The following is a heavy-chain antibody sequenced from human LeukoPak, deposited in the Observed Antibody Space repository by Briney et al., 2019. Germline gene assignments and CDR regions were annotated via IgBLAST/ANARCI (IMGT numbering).Heavy chain of an antibody. CDR3: AISRNSTYFSY. CDR2: IYYSGST. CDR1: GGSISSYF. V-gene: IGHV4-59*01. J-gene: IGHJ4*02. D-gene: IGHD1-14*01. Sequence: PSETLSLTCSVSGGSISSYFWSWIRQPPGKGLEWIGYIYYSGSTNYNPSLRSRVTISVDTSKNQFSLKLSSVTAADTAVYYCAISRNSTYFSYWSQGTLVTVSS.